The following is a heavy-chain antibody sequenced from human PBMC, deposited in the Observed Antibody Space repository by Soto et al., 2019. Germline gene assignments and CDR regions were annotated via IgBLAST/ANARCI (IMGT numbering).Heavy chain of an antibody. J-gene: IGHJ4*01. CDR3: ASGIGLGTFFDF. D-gene: IGHD1-26*01. V-gene: IGHV1-2*04. Sequence: GASVKVSCKASGYSFTDYYMHWVRQAPGQGLEWMGWIHPHGGGTNYARKFQDWVTMTRDTSTSTVYMELSRLKSDDTALYYCASGIGLGTFFDFWGQGTLVTVSS. CDR2: IHPHGGGT. CDR1: GYSFTDYY.